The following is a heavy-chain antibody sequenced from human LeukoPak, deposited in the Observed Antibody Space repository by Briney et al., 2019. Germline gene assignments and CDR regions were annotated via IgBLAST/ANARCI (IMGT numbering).Heavy chain of an antibody. CDR1: GFTFSSYG. Sequence: GGSLRLSCAASGFTFSSYGMRWVRQAPGKGLEWVAGIWYDGSNKYYADSVNARFTISRDNAKNPLYLQMNSLRAEDTAVYYCARGVVCSSTSCYNYGMDVWGQGTTVTHSS. CDR3: ARGVVCSSTSCYNYGMDV. J-gene: IGHJ6*01. D-gene: IGHD2-2*02. V-gene: IGHV3-33*01. CDR2: IWYDGSNK.